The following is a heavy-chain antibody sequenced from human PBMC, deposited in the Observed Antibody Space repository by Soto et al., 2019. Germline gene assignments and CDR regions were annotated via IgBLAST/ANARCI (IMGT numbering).Heavy chain of an antibody. V-gene: IGHV4-30-4*01. D-gene: IGHD3-10*02. CDR3: QAVDGIRDVRSVSAFRRNRSSDL. CDR2: IYYSGST. J-gene: IGHJ2*01. Sequence: PPGKGLEWIGYIYYSGSTYYKPSLKSRVTISVDTSKNQFSLKLSYVTAADMAVFYFQAVDGIRDVRSVSAFRRNRSSDL.